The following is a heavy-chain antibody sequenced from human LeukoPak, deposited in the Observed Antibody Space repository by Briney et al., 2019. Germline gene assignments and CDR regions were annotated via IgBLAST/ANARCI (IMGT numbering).Heavy chain of an antibody. V-gene: IGHV3-64*01. Sequence: GGSLRLSCAASGFTLSSYSMHWVRQAPGKGLEFVSAISRNGRNTYYGNSVKGRFTISRDISKNTLHLQMGSLRPEDMAVYYCARVDSGSACASWGQGILVTVSS. J-gene: IGHJ1*01. CDR1: GFTLSSYS. CDR2: ISRNGRNT. D-gene: IGHD6-19*01. CDR3: ARVDSGSACAS.